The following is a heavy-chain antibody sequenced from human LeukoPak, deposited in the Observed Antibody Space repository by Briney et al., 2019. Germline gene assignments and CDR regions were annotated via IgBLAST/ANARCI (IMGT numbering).Heavy chain of an antibody. CDR2: IYSSGST. V-gene: IGHV3-66*01. Sequence: GGSLRLSCAASGFTVSSNYMSWVRQVPGKGLEWVSVIYSSGSTYYADSVKGRFTISRDDSKNTLYLHMNSLRTEDTAVYYCARDPGNYAYFDYWGQGTLVTVSS. J-gene: IGHJ4*02. CDR3: ARDPGNYAYFDY. CDR1: GFTVSSNY. D-gene: IGHD1-7*01.